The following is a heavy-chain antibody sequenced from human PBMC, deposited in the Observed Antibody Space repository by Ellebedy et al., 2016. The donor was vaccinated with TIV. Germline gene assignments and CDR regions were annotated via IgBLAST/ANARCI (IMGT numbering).Heavy chain of an antibody. CDR1: GGTFSSYA. J-gene: IGHJ6*02. CDR2: IIPIFGTA. Sequence: SVKVSXKASGGTFSSYAISWVRQAPGQGLEWMGGIIPIFGTANYAQKFQGRVTITADESTSTAYMELSSLRSEDTAVYYCALVVLAETGMDVWGQGTTVTVSS. CDR3: ALVVLAETGMDV. V-gene: IGHV1-69*13. D-gene: IGHD2-2*01.